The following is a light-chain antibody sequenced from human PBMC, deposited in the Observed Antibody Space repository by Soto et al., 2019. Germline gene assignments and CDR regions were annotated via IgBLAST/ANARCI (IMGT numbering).Light chain of an antibody. V-gene: IGLV2-14*01. Sequence: QSVLTQPASVSGSPGQSITISCSGTSSDIGGYNFVSWYQQHPGKVPKLMIYEVSNRPSGVSYRFSGSKSGNTASLTISGLQTEDEADYYCTSYTITRSLVFGGGTQLTVL. CDR1: SSDIGGYNF. CDR3: TSYTITRSLV. CDR2: EVS. J-gene: IGLJ2*01.